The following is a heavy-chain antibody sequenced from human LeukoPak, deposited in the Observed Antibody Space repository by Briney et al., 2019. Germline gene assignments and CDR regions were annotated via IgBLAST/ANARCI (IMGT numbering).Heavy chain of an antibody. CDR3: AKGYGYYFDY. V-gene: IGHV3-30*02. CDR1: GFTFSGYG. CDR2: IRSDGSKE. Sequence: PGGSLRLSCAASGFTFSGYGIHWVRQAPGKGLGWVAFIRSDGSKEFYADSVKGRFTISRDNSKNTLYLQVNSLRVEDTAVYYCAKGYGYYFDYWGQGTLVIVSS. J-gene: IGHJ4*02. D-gene: IGHD5-18*01.